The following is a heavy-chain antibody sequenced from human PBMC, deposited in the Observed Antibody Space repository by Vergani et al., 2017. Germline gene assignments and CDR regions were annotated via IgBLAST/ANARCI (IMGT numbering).Heavy chain of an antibody. CDR3: AREGYCSSTSCYEGGYYYYYGMDV. Sequence: QVQLVQSGAEVKKPGASVKVSCKASGYTFTSYGISWVRQAPGQGLEWMGWISAYNGNTNYAQKLQGRVTMTTDTSTSTAYMELRSLRSGDTAVYYCAREGYCSSTSCYEGGYYYYYGMDVWGQGTTVTVSS. CDR1: GYTFTSYG. J-gene: IGHJ6*02. CDR2: ISAYNGNT. D-gene: IGHD2-2*01. V-gene: IGHV1-18*01.